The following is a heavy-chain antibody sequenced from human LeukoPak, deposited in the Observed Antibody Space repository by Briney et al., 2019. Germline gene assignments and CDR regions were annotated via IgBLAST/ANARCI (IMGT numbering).Heavy chain of an antibody. CDR1: GFTVSSNY. V-gene: IGHV3-53*01. D-gene: IGHD3-10*01. Sequence: GGSLRLSCAASGFTVSSNYMSWVRQAPGKGLEWVSVIYSGGSTYYADSVKGRFTISRDNSKNTLYLQMNSLRAEDTAVYYCANDYYGSGSYDYWGQGTLVTVSS. J-gene: IGHJ4*02. CDR2: IYSGGST. CDR3: ANDYYGSGSYDY.